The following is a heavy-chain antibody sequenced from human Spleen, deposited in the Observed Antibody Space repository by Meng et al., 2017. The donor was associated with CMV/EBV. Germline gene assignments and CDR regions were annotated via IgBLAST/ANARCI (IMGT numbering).Heavy chain of an antibody. CDR3: ARDYGCSSTSCYPYYYYGMDV. D-gene: IGHD2-2*01. CDR1: GYTFTGYY. V-gene: IGHV1-2*02. Sequence: ASVKVSCKASGYTFTGYYMHWVRQAPGQGLEWMGWINPNSGGTNYAQKFQGRVTMTRDTSTSTAYMELRSLRSDDTAVYYCARDYGCSSTSCYPYYYYGMDVWGQGTTVTVSS. CDR2: INPNSGGT. J-gene: IGHJ6*02.